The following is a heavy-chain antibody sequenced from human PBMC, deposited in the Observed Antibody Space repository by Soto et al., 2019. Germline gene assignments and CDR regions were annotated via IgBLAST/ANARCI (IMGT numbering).Heavy chain of an antibody. D-gene: IGHD2-15*01. CDR2: IIPIFGTA. CDR1: GGTFSSYA. Sequence: QVQLVQSGAEVKKPGSSVKVSCKASGGTFSSYAISWVRQAPGQGLEGMGGIIPIFGTANYAQKFQGRVTITADESTSTAYMELSSLRSEDTAVYYCARGRYCSGGSCYHSGFYYYYYGMDVWGQGTTVTVSS. V-gene: IGHV1-69*01. CDR3: ARGRYCSGGSCYHSGFYYYYYGMDV. J-gene: IGHJ6*02.